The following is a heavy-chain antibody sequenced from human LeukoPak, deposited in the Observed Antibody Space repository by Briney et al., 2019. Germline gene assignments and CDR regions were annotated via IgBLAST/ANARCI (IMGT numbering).Heavy chain of an antibody. CDR1: GFSFNKYV. D-gene: IGHD1-26*01. CDR3: ARLSVGGNYYAGYYYYGLDV. CDR2: ISYDGGRSD. Sequence: GALRLSCAASGFSFNKYVMHWVRQAPGRGLEWVAVISYDGGRSDYYADSVEGRFTIFRDNSKSTLYLQMNSLRVEDTAVYYCARLSVGGNYYAGYYYYGLDVWGQGTTVTVSS. V-gene: IGHV3-30*04. J-gene: IGHJ6*02.